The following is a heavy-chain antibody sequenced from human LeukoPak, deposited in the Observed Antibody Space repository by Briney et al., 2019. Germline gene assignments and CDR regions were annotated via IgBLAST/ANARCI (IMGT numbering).Heavy chain of an antibody. Sequence: GGSLRLSCAASGFTFSSYGMHWVRQAPGKGLEWVAVIWYDGSNKYYADSVKGRFTISRDNSKNTLYLQMNSLRAEDTAVYYCAREEAAAGDYYYYYGMDVWGKGTTVTVSS. D-gene: IGHD6-13*01. V-gene: IGHV3-33*01. CDR2: IWYDGSNK. J-gene: IGHJ6*04. CDR3: AREEAAAGDYYYYYGMDV. CDR1: GFTFSSYG.